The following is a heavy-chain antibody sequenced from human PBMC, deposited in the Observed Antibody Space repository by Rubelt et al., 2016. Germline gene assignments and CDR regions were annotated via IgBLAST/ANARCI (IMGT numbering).Heavy chain of an antibody. J-gene: IGHJ4*02. CDR3: AREFRTVTTGNFDY. CDR1: GFTFSSYS. Sequence: VQLVESGGGLVKPGGSLRLSCAASGFTFSSYSMNWVRQAPGKGLEWVAVISYDGSNKYYADSVKGRFTISRDNSKNTLYRQMNSLRAEDTAVYYCAREFRTVTTGNFDYWGQGTLVTVSS. D-gene: IGHD4-17*01. V-gene: IGHV3-30*03. CDR2: ISYDGSNK.